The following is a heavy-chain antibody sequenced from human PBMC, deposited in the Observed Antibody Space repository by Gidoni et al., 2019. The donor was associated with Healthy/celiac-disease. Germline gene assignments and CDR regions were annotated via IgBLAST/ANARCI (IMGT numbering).Heavy chain of an antibody. J-gene: IGHJ4*02. V-gene: IGHV3-48*02. CDR1: GFTFSSYS. CDR2: ISSSSSPI. D-gene: IGHD3-10*01. CDR3: ARVLLWFGELNNYFDY. Sequence: EVQLVESGGGLVQPGGSLRLSCAASGFTFSSYSMNWVRQAPGKGLEWVSYISSSSSPIYYADSVKGRFTISRDNAKNSLYLQMNSLRDEDTAVYYCARVLLWFGELNNYFDYWGQGTLVTVSS.